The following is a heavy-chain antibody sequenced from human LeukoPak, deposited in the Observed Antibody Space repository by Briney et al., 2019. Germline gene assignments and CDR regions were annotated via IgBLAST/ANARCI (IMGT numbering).Heavy chain of an antibody. CDR1: GFTFSSYS. J-gene: IGHJ4*02. CDR2: ISSGSVTI. CDR3: AKDSATYGDIDY. V-gene: IGHV3-48*01. D-gene: IGHD4-17*01. Sequence: GGSLRLSCTVSGFTFSSYSMNWVRQAPGKGLEWVSYISSGSVTIYYADSVKGRFTISRDNAKNTLYLQMNSLRAEDTAVYYCAKDSATYGDIDYWGQGTLVTVSS.